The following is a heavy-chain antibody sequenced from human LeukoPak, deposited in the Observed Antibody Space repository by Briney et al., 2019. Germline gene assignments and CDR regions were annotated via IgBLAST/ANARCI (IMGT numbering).Heavy chain of an antibody. D-gene: IGHD2-21*02. CDR3: AKDCGGYCYYDSVY. V-gene: IGHV3-23*01. J-gene: IGHJ4*02. CDR2: ISGSGDRT. CDR1: GFTFSNYA. Sequence: GGSLRLSCAASGFTFSNYAMHWVRQAPGKGVEWVSAISGSGDRTYYADSVQGRFAISRDDSKNTLPLQMNSLRAEDTAVYYCAKDCGGYCYYDSVYWGQGSLVTVSS.